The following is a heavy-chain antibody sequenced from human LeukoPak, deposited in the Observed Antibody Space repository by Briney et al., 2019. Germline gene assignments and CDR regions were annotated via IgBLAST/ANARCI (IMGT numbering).Heavy chain of an antibody. Sequence: GGSLRLSCAASGFTFSSYWMSWVRPAPGKGLEWVANIKQDGSEKYYVDSVKGRFTISRDNAKNSLYLQMNSLRAEDTAVYYCARRFWSGYPKRIYYFDYWGQGTLVTVSS. CDR2: IKQDGSEK. CDR3: ARRFWSGYPKRIYYFDY. D-gene: IGHD3-3*01. CDR1: GFTFSSYW. J-gene: IGHJ4*02. V-gene: IGHV3-7*01.